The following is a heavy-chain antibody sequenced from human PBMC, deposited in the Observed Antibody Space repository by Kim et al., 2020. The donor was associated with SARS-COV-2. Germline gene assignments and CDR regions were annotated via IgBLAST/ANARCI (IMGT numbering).Heavy chain of an antibody. J-gene: IGHJ4*02. CDR1: GFTFSSYA. Sequence: GGSLRLSCAASGFTFSSYAMSWVRQAPGKGLEWVSVIYSGGSITYYADSVKGRFTISRDNSKNTLYLQMNSLRAEDTAVYYCAKGYYYGSGSRIDYWGQGTLVTVSS. CDR3: AKGYYYGSGSRIDY. CDR2: IYSGGSIT. V-gene: IGHV3-23*03. D-gene: IGHD3-10*01.